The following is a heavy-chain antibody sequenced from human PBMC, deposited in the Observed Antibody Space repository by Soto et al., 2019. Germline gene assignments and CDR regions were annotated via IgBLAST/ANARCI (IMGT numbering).Heavy chain of an antibody. D-gene: IGHD3-22*01. Sequence: PGWSLRLSCAASGFTFSNAWMSWVRQAPGKGLEWVGRIKSKTDGGTTDYAAPVKGRFTISRDDSKNTLYLQMNSLKTEDTAVYYCTTGPPSAMIVVVINPNDAFDIWGQGTMVTVS. CDR1: GFTFSNAW. CDR2: IKSKTDGGTT. CDR3: TTGPPSAMIVVVINPNDAFDI. V-gene: IGHV3-15*01. J-gene: IGHJ3*02.